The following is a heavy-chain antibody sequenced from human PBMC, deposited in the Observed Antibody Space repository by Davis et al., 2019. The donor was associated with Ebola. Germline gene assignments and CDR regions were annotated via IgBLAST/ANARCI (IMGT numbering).Heavy chain of an antibody. CDR1: GFTFSSYG. CDR2: ISGSGGST. J-gene: IGHJ2*01. V-gene: IGHV3-23*01. D-gene: IGHD2-15*01. CDR3: ARRSQYCSGGSCYGL. Sequence: GGSLRLSCAASGFTFSSYGMHWVRQAPGKGLEWVSAISGSGGSTYYADSVKGRFTISRDNSKNTLYLQMNSLRAEDTAVYYCARRSQYCSGGSCYGLWGRGTLVTVSS.